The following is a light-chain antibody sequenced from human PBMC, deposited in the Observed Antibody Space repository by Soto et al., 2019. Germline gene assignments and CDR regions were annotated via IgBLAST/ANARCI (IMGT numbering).Light chain of an antibody. V-gene: IGKV1-5*03. J-gene: IGKJ1*01. Sequence: DIQMTQSPSTLSASVADRVTVTCRASQSIDKWLAWYQQKPGKAPKLLMYKASLLQSGIPSRFSGSGSGTEFTLTISSLQSDDVASYYCQQYSKYPWTFGQGTKVEV. CDR2: KAS. CDR1: QSIDKW. CDR3: QQYSKYPWT.